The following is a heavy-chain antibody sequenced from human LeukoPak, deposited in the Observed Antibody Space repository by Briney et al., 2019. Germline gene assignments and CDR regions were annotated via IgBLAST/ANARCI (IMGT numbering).Heavy chain of an antibody. CDR3: ARGVGDSSSWYRRFDY. Sequence: SQTLSLTCAISGDSVSSNSAAWNWIRQSPSRGLEWLGRTYYRSKWYNDYAVSVKSRITINPDTSKNQFSLQLNSVTPEDTAVYYCARGVGDSSSWYRRFDYWGQGTLVTVSS. D-gene: IGHD6-13*01. CDR1: GDSVSSNSAA. CDR2: TYYRSKWYN. V-gene: IGHV6-1*01. J-gene: IGHJ4*02.